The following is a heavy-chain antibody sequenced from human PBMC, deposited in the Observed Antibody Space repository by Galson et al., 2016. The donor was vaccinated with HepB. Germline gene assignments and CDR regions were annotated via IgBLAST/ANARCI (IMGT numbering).Heavy chain of an antibody. Sequence: SVKVSCKASGYTFTSYAMHWVRQAPGQRLEWMGWINAGNGNTKYSQKFQGRVTITRDTSASTAYMELSSLRIEDTAVYYCARDKSPRDAWYLDLWGRGTPVTVSS. D-gene: IGHD3-10*01. J-gene: IGHJ2*01. CDR2: INAGNGNT. V-gene: IGHV1-3*01. CDR3: ARDKSPRDAWYLDL. CDR1: GYTFTSYA.